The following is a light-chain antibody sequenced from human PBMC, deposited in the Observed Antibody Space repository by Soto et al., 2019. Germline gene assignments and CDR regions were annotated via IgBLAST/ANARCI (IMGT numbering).Light chain of an antibody. CDR2: DAS. J-gene: IGKJ5*01. V-gene: IGKV1D-12*01. Sequence: DIQMTQSPSSVSASVGDRVTITCRASQGIRSWLAWYQQRPGRAPKLLISDASSLQSGVPPRFSGSGSGTDFTLTISSLQPEDFATYYCQQADSFPITFGQGTRLDIK. CDR3: QQADSFPIT. CDR1: QGIRSW.